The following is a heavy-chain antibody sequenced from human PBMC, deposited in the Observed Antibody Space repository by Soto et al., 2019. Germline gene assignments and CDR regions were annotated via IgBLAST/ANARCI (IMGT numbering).Heavy chain of an antibody. D-gene: IGHD2-8*01. CDR3: AREYDIRGAFDI. CDR2: IIPIFGTA. CDR1: GGTFSSYA. V-gene: IGHV1-69*13. J-gene: IGHJ3*02. Sequence: SVKVSCKASGGTFSSYAISWVRQALGQGLEWMGGIIPIFGTANYAQKFQGRVTITADESTSTAYMELSSLRSEDTAVYYCAREYDIRGAFDIWGQGTMVTVS.